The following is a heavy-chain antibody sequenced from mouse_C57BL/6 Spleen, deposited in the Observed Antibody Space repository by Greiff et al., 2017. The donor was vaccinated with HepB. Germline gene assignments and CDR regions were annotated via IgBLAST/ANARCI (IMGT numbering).Heavy chain of an antibody. D-gene: IGHD1-1*01. CDR2: ISYDGSN. CDR1: GYSITSGYY. Sequence: EVQRVESGPGLVKPSQSLSLTCSVTGYSITSGYYWNWIRQFPGNKLEWMGYISYDGSNNYNPSLKNRISITRDTSKNQFFLKLNSVTTEDTATYYCARGTTVVEDWYFDVWGTGTTVTVAS. CDR3: ARGTTVVEDWYFDV. V-gene: IGHV3-6*01. J-gene: IGHJ1*03.